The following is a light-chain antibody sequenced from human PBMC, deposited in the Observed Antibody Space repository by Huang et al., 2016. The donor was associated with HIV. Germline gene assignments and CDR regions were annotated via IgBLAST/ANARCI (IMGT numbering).Light chain of an antibody. Sequence: EIVMKQSPATLSVSPGERATLSSRASQNINNKLAWYQQIPGRAHRLLIYGASTRATGFPARFSGSVSGTDCTLTISILQSEDFALYYCQQYNSWPPLTFGGGTKVEIK. CDR3: QQYNSWPPLT. J-gene: IGKJ4*01. V-gene: IGKV3-15*01. CDR2: GAS. CDR1: QNINNK.